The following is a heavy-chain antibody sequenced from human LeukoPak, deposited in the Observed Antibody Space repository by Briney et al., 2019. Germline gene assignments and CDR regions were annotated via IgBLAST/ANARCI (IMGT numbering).Heavy chain of an antibody. CDR2: ISSSSSYI. CDR3: ARDINGEGFDP. D-gene: IGHD2-8*01. V-gene: IGHV3-21*01. J-gene: IGHJ5*02. Sequence: GGSLRLSCAASGFTFSSYSMNWVRQAPGKGLEWVSSISSSSSYIYYADSVKGRFTISRDNSKNTLYLQMNSLRAEDTAVYYCARDINGEGFDPWGQGALVTVSS. CDR1: GFTFSSYS.